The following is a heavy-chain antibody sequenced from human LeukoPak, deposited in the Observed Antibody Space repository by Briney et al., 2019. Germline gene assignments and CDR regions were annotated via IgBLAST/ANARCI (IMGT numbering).Heavy chain of an antibody. D-gene: IGHD2-2*01. Sequence: SETLSLTCTVSGGSISSGDYYWSWIRQPPGKGLEWIGYIYYSGSTYYNPSLKSRVTISVDTSKNQFSLKLSSVTAADTAVYYCARAEYCSSTSCYPGEFDYWGQGTLVTVSS. CDR2: IYYSGST. CDR3: ARAEYCSSTSCYPGEFDY. CDR1: GGSISSGDYY. J-gene: IGHJ4*02. V-gene: IGHV4-30-4*08.